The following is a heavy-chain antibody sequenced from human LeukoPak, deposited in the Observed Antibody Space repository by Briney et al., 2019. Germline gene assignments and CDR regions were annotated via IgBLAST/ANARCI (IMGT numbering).Heavy chain of an antibody. Sequence: GGSLRLSCAASGFTFSSYSMNWVRQAPGKGLEWVSSINSDSSIMYYAESVKGRFTISRDNAKDSLYLQMNSLRAEDTAVYYCARGGYSGYELDYWGQGTLVTVSS. V-gene: IGHV3-21*01. CDR1: GFTFSSYS. J-gene: IGHJ4*02. CDR2: INSDSSIM. CDR3: ARGGYSGYELDY. D-gene: IGHD5-12*01.